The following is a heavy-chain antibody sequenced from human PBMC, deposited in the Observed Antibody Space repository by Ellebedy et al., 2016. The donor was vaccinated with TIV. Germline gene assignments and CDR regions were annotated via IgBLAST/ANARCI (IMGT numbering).Heavy chain of an antibody. Sequence: GGSLRLXXAASGFTFSNYAMNWVRQAPGKGLEWVSTISDSGDNTYYADSVKGRFTISRDNAKNTLYLQMNSLRAEDTAVYHCVRSIGGSSGYWGQGTLVAVSS. CDR1: GFTFSNYA. CDR2: ISDSGDNT. J-gene: IGHJ4*02. V-gene: IGHV3-23*01. D-gene: IGHD2-15*01. CDR3: VRSIGGSSGY.